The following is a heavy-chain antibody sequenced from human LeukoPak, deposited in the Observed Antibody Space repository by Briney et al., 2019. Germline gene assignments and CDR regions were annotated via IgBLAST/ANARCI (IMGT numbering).Heavy chain of an antibody. CDR1: GFTFTNYR. CDR3: ARDGSGWYRYFDY. CDR2: INWNGGST. D-gene: IGHD6-19*01. J-gene: IGHJ4*02. V-gene: IGHV3-20*04. Sequence: PGGSLRVSCAASGFTFTNYRMHWVRQAPGKGLEWASGINWNGGSTGYADSVKGRFTISRDNAKNSLYLQMNSLRAEDTAVYYCARDGSGWYRYFDYWGQRTLVTVSS.